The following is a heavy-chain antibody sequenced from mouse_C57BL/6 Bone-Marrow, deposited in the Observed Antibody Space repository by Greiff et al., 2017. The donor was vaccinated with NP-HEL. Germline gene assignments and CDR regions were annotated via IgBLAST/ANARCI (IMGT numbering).Heavy chain of an antibody. D-gene: IGHD2-5*01. CDR1: GYTFTSYG. CDR3: ARSGPPYYSNLFAY. V-gene: IGHV1-81*01. CDR2: IYPRSGNT. Sequence: QVQLKESGAELARPGASVKLSCKASGYTFTSYGISWVKQRTGQGLEWIGEIYPRSGNTYYNEKFKGKATLTADKSSSTAYMELRSLTSEDSAVYFCARSGPPYYSNLFAYWGQGTLVTVSA. J-gene: IGHJ3*01.